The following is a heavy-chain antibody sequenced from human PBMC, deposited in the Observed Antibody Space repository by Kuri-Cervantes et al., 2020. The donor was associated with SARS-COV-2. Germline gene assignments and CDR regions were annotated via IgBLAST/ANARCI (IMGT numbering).Heavy chain of an antibody. CDR1: GFTFSSYA. CDR3: ARVLMRCCWYRIDY. CDR2: ISSSGSTI. Sequence: LSLTCTASGFTFSSYAMHWVRQAPGKGLVGVSYISSSGSTIYYADSVKGRFTISRDNAKNSLYLQMNSLRAEDTAVYYCARVLMRCCWYRIDYWGQGTLVTVSS. J-gene: IGHJ4*02. D-gene: IGHD6-13*01. V-gene: IGHV3-48*03.